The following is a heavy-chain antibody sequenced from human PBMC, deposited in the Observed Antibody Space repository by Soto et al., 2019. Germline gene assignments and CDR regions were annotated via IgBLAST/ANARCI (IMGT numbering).Heavy chain of an antibody. V-gene: IGHV4-59*01. J-gene: IGHJ4*02. CDR1: GGSISSYY. CDR2: IYYSGST. CDR3: ARANWYSEY. Sequence: SETLSLTCTVSGGSISSYYWSWIRQPPGKGLEWIGYIYYSGSTNYNPSLKSRVTMSVDTSKNQFPLNLASLTAADTAIYYCARANWYSEYWGQGTLVTVSS. D-gene: IGHD7-27*01.